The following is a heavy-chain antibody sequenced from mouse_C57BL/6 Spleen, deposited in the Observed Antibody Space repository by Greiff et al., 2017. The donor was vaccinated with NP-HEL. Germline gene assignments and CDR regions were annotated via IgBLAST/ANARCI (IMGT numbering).Heavy chain of an antibody. J-gene: IGHJ1*03. CDR3: ARVYYDSMYWYFDV. D-gene: IGHD1-1*01. CDR1: GYTFTGYW. Sequence: VQLQESGAELMKPGASVKLSCKATGYTFTGYWIEWVKQRPGHGLEWIGEILPGRGSTNYNEKFKGKATFTADTSSNTAYMQLSSLTTYDAAIYDCARVYYDSMYWYFDVWGTGTTVTVAS. CDR2: ILPGRGST. V-gene: IGHV1-9*01.